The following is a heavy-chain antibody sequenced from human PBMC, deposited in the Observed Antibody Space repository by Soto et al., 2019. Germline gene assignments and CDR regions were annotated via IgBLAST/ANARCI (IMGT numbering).Heavy chain of an antibody. CDR1: GFTFSSYA. D-gene: IGHD3-9*01. Sequence: GGSLRLSCAASGFTFSSYAMSWVRQAPGKGLEWVSAISGSGGSTYYADSVKGRFTISRDNSKNTLYLQMNSLRAEDTAVYYCAKESTYDILTGTIPFIDYWGQGTLVTVSS. CDR3: AKESTYDILTGTIPFIDY. J-gene: IGHJ4*02. V-gene: IGHV3-23*01. CDR2: ISGSGGST.